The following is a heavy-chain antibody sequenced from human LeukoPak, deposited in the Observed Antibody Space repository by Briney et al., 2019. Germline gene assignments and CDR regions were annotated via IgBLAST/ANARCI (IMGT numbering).Heavy chain of an antibody. Sequence: SETLSLTCTVSGGSISSYHWSWIRQPPGKGLEWIGYIYYSGSTNYNPSLKSRVTISVDTSKNQFSLKLSSVTAADTAVYYCARGSSGSLWSFDYWGQGTLVTVSS. J-gene: IGHJ4*02. CDR2: IYYSGST. CDR3: ARGSSGSLWSFDY. D-gene: IGHD3-22*01. V-gene: IGHV4-59*01. CDR1: GGSISSYH.